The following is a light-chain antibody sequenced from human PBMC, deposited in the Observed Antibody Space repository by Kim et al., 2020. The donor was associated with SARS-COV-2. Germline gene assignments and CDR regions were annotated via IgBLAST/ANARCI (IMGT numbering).Light chain of an antibody. J-gene: IGKJ4*01. CDR1: QSVSRN. CDR2: GAS. CDR3: QQYNNWPPIT. V-gene: IGKV3-15*01. Sequence: SPGERATRSCSASQSVSRNLAWYQQKHGQAPRLLIYGASTRATGIPARFSGSGSGTEFSLTISSLQSEDFALYYCQQYNNWPPITFGGGTKVDIK.